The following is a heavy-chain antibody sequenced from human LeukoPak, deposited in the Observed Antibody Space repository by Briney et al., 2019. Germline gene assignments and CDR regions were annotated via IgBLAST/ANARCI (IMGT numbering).Heavy chain of an antibody. D-gene: IGHD3-22*01. J-gene: IGHJ4*02. Sequence: GGSLRLSCAASGFTFSSYSMNWVRQAPGKGLEWVSYISSSSSTIYYADSVKGRFTISRDNAKNSLYLQMNSLRDEDTAVYYCARGEGYYDSSGYYSIFDYWVQGTLVTVSS. V-gene: IGHV3-48*02. CDR3: ARGEGYYDSSGYYSIFDY. CDR1: GFTFSSYS. CDR2: ISSSSSTI.